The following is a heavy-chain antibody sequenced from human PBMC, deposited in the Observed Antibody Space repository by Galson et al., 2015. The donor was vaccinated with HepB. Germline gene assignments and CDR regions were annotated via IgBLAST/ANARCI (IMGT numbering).Heavy chain of an antibody. CDR3: AKAIATIGYYFDY. J-gene: IGHJ4*02. CDR1: GFSFSSYG. V-gene: IGHV3-30*18. D-gene: IGHD5-24*01. Sequence: SLRLSCAASGFSFSSYGMHWVRQAPGKGLEWVAIISDDGNTKHYGDSVKGRFTISRDNSENTVYPQMNSLRADDTAVYYCAKAIATIGYYFDYWGQGTLITVSS. CDR2: ISDDGNTK.